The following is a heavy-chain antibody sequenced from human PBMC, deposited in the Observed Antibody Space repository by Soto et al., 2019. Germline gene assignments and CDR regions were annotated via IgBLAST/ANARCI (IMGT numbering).Heavy chain of an antibody. J-gene: IGHJ1*01. CDR1: GFTFSSYG. CDR2: IWYDGSNK. D-gene: IGHD6-13*01. Sequence: GGSLRLSCAASGFTFSSYGMHWVRQAPGKGLEWVAVIWYDGSNKYYADSVKGRFTISRDNSKNTLYLQMNSLRAEDTAVYYCAAFTFQLAAGIEYFQHWGQGTLVTVSS. CDR3: AAFTFQLAAGIEYFQH. V-gene: IGHV3-33*01.